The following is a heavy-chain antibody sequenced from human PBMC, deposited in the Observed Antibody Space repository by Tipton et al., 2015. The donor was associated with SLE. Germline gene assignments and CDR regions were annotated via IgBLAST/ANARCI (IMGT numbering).Heavy chain of an antibody. CDR3: ARLGMRKTNLYWYFDL. Sequence: TLSLTCTVSGDSINSVGYYWTWIRQFPRRGLEWVGSIYYRGSTSYNPSLESRVTVSLDTSKNQLSLRLTSVTAADTAVYYCARLGMRKTNLYWYFDLWGRGTLVTVSS. V-gene: IGHV4-31*03. CDR1: GDSINSVGYY. CDR2: IYYRGST. J-gene: IGHJ2*01. D-gene: IGHD1-14*01.